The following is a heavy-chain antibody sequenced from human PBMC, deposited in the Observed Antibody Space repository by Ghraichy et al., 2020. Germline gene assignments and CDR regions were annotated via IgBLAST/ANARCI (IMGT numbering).Heavy chain of an antibody. Sequence: SVKVSRKASGGTFSSYTISWVRQAPGQGLEWMGRIIPILGIANYAQKFQGRVTITADKSTSTAYMELSSLRSEDTAVYYCARTRIAAAINWFDPWGQGTLVTVSS. V-gene: IGHV1-69*02. CDR2: IIPILGIA. J-gene: IGHJ5*02. CDR1: GGTFSSYT. D-gene: IGHD6-13*01. CDR3: ARTRIAAAINWFDP.